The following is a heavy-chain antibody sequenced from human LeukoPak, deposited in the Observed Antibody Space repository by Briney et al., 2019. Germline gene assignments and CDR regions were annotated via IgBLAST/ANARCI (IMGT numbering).Heavy chain of an antibody. CDR3: VKGAGRNGWI. J-gene: IGHJ4*02. Sequence: PGGALRLSCAASGFTFSDSYMSWIRQAPGKGLEWVSYISGSGTDISYADSVKGRITISRDNAKNSLYLQMNSLRAEDTAVYYCVKGAGRNGWIWAQGTLVTVSS. CDR2: ISGSGTDI. CDR1: GFTFSDSY. V-gene: IGHV3-11*04. D-gene: IGHD6-19*01.